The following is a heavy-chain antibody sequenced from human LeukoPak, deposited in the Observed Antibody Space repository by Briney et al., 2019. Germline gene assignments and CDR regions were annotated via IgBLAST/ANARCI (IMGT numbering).Heavy chain of an antibody. CDR3: ARASGGYSSDY. V-gene: IGHV4-30-4*01. J-gene: IGHJ4*02. CDR2: IYYSGST. D-gene: IGHD3-22*01. CDR1: GGSISSGDYY. Sequence: SETLSLTCTVSGGSISSGDYYWSWIRQPPGKGLEWIGYIYYSGSTYYNPSLKSRVTISVDTSKNQFSLRLSSVTAADTAVYYCARASGGYSSDYWGQGTLVTVSS.